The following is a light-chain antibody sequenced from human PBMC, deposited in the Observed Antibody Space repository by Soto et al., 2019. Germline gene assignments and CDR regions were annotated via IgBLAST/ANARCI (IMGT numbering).Light chain of an antibody. Sequence: DIQMTQSPSTLSASVGDRVTITCRASQSISSWLAWYQQKPGKAPKLLIYKASSVESRVQSRFSGSGSGTEFPLTISSLQPDDFATYYCQEYKSYSTFGQGTKLEIK. V-gene: IGKV1-5*03. CDR2: KAS. CDR3: QEYKSYST. J-gene: IGKJ2*01. CDR1: QSISSW.